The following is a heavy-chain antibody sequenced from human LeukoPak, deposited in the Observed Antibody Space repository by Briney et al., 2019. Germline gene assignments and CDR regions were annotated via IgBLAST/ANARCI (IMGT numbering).Heavy chain of an antibody. J-gene: IGHJ4*02. Sequence: GRSLRLSCAASGFTFSSYGMHWVRQAPGKGLEWVAVIWYDGSNKYYADSVKGRFTISRDNSKNTLYLQMNSPRAEDTAVYYCARDMGNSKYQLSSSFDYWGQGTLVTVSS. CDR3: ARDMGNSKYQLSSSFDY. D-gene: IGHD2-2*01. CDR2: IWYDGSNK. V-gene: IGHV3-33*01. CDR1: GFTFSSYG.